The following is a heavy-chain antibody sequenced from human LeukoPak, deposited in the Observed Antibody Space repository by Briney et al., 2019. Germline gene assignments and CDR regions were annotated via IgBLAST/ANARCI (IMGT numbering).Heavy chain of an antibody. V-gene: IGHV1-46*01. Sequence: EASVKVSCKASGYTFTCYGISWVRQAPGQGLEWMGIINPSRGSTSYAQKFQGRVTMTRDTSTSTVYMELSSLRSEDTAVYYCARDSGGRNNWFDPWGQGTLVTVSS. CDR3: ARDSGGRNNWFDP. J-gene: IGHJ5*01. CDR1: GYTFTCYG. CDR2: INPSRGST. D-gene: IGHD2-15*01.